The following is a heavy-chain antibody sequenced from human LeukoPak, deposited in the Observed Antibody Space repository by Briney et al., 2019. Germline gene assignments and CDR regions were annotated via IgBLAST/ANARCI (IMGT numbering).Heavy chain of an antibody. CDR1: GGSISSYY. V-gene: IGHV4-59*12. Sequence: SETLSLTCTVSGGSISSYYWSWIRQPPGKGLEWIGYIYYSGSTNYNPSLKSRVTISVDTSKNQFSLKLSSVTAADTAVYYCARETLYYYDSSGYLFWGQGTLVTVSS. D-gene: IGHD3-22*01. J-gene: IGHJ4*02. CDR2: IYYSGST. CDR3: ARETLYYYDSSGYLF.